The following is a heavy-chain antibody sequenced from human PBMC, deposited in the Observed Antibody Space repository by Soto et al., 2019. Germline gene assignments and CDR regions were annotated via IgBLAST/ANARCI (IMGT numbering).Heavy chain of an antibody. CDR2: INAGNGNT. J-gene: IGHJ5*02. CDR1: GYTFTSYA. CDR3: ARSSVGVFGIIIEGSNWLAP. D-gene: IGHD1-26*01. V-gene: IGHV1-3*01. Sequence: KVSCKASGYTFTSYAMHWVRQAPGQRLEWMGWINAGNGNTKYSQKFQGRVTITRDTSASTAYMELSSLRSEDTAVYYCARSSVGVFGIIIEGSNWLAPWGQGSLVTVSS.